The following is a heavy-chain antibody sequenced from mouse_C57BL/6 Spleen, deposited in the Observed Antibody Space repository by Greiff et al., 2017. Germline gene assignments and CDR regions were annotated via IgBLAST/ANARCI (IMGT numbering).Heavy chain of an antibody. CDR1: GYSITSGDY. D-gene: IGHD2-2*01. Sequence: EVKLEESGPGLVKPSQSLSLTCSVTGYSITSGDYWNWIRQFPGNKLEWMGYISYDGSNNYNPSLKNRISITRDTSKNQFFLKLNSVTTEDTATYYSAREVMVTTAMDYWGQGTSVTVSS. CDR2: ISYDGSN. J-gene: IGHJ4*01. V-gene: IGHV3-6*01. CDR3: AREVMVTTAMDY.